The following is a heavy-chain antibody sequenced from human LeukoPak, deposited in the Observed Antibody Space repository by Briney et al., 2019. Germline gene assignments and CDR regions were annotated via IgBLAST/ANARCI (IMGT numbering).Heavy chain of an antibody. CDR1: GYTFTSYG. Sequence: GASVKVSCKASGYTFTSYGITWVRQAPGQGLEWMGWISAYNAYTYYAQKLQGRVTMTTDTSTGTAYMELRSLRSEDTAVYYCARNRHYYYYYMDVWGKGTTVTVSS. CDR3: ARNRHYYYYYMDV. J-gene: IGHJ6*03. CDR2: ISAYNAYT. V-gene: IGHV1-18*01.